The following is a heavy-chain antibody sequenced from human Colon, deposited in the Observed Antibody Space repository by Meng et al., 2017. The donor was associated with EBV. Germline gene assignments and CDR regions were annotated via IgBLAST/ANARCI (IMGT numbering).Heavy chain of an antibody. D-gene: IGHD4-17*01. CDR3: ARNGDYNPGLY. J-gene: IGHJ4*02. CDR1: GDSLSNNW. Sequence: QVQLQGSGPPLVQPSGTLVLPCAVSGDSLSNNWWRWVLQPPGKGLEWIGDSYHSGTTNYNPALSSRVTISVDKSKNQFSLQLTSVTAADTAVYYCARNGDYNPGLYWGQGTLVTVSS. CDR2: SYHSGTT. V-gene: IGHV4-4*02.